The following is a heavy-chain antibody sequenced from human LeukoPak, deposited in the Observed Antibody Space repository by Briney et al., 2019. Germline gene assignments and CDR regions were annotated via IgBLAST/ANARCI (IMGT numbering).Heavy chain of an antibody. Sequence: ASVKVSCKVSGYTLTELSMHWVRQAPGKGLEWMGGFDPEDGETIYAQKFQGRVTMTEDTSTDTAYMELSSLRSEDTAVYYCATAGGDFWSGSLARDYFDYWGQGTLVTVSS. V-gene: IGHV1-24*01. CDR2: FDPEDGET. CDR1: GYTLTELS. D-gene: IGHD3-3*01. CDR3: ATAGGDFWSGSLARDYFDY. J-gene: IGHJ4*02.